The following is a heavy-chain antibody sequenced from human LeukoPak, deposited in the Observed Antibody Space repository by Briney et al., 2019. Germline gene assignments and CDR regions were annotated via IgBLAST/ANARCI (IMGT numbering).Heavy chain of an antibody. CDR2: IKQDGSEK. D-gene: IGHD5-18*01. J-gene: IGHJ5*02. CDR3: ARLRGYSYGRNWVDP. Sequence: GGSLRLSCAASGFTFSSYWMSWVRQAPGKGLEWVANIKQDGSEKYYVDSVKGRFTISRDNAKNSLYLQMNSLRAEDTAVYYCARLRGYSYGRNWVDPWGQGTLVTVSS. CDR1: GFTFSSYW. V-gene: IGHV3-7*01.